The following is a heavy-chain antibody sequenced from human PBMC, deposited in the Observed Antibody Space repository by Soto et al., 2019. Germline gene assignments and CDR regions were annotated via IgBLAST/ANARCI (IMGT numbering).Heavy chain of an antibody. D-gene: IGHD3-10*01. CDR2: ISAYNGNT. CDR1: GYTFTSYG. Sequence: QVQLVQSGAEVKKPGASVKVSCKASGYTFTSYGISWVRQAPGQGLEWMGWISAYNGNTNYAQKLQGRVTMTTDTSTSTAYMELRSLRSDDTAVYCCARDANYYGSGSYWYFDYWGQGTLVTVSS. V-gene: IGHV1-18*01. CDR3: ARDANYYGSGSYWYFDY. J-gene: IGHJ4*02.